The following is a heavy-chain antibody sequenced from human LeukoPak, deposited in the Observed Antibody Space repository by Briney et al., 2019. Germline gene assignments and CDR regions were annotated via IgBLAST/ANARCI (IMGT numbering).Heavy chain of an antibody. CDR3: AREPPGGSYYFDY. CDR2: MKQDGSEK. D-gene: IGHD1-26*01. CDR1: GFTFTIYW. V-gene: IGHV3-7*03. J-gene: IGHJ4*02. Sequence: GGSLRLSCAASGFTFTIYWISWVRQAPGKGLEWVANMKQDGSEKYYVDSVKGRFTISRDNAKNSLYLQMNSLRAEDTAVYYCAREPPGGSYYFDYWGQGTLVTVSS.